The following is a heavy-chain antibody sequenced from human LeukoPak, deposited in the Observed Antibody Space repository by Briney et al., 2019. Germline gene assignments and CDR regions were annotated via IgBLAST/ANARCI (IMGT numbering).Heavy chain of an antibody. CDR3: AKSNGYCSGGNCYSNY. CDR2: ISYDGKNQ. J-gene: IGHJ4*02. CDR1: GFTFSDYG. V-gene: IGHV3-30*18. Sequence: GGSLRLSCAASGFTFSDYGMHWVRQAPGKELEWVAVISYDGKNQYYADSVKGRFTISRDSSKNTLYLQMNSLRVEDTAVYYCAKSNGYCSGGNCYSNYWGQGTLVTVSS. D-gene: IGHD2-15*01.